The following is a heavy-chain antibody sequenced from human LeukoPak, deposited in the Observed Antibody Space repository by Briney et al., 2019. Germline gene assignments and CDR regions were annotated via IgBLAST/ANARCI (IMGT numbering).Heavy chain of an antibody. CDR3: ARPMGNDGGYFDY. J-gene: IGHJ4*02. CDR1: GGSISSSSYY. V-gene: IGHV4-39*01. CDR2: IYYSGST. D-gene: IGHD7-27*01. Sequence: PSETLSLTCTVSGGSISSSSYYWGWIRQPPGKGLEWIGGIYYSGSTYYNPSLKSRVTISVDTSKNQFSLKLSSVTAADTAVYYCARPMGNDGGYFDYWGQGTLVTVSS.